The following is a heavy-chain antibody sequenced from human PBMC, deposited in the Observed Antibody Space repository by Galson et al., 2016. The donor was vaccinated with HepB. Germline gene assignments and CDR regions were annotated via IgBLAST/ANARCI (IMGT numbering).Heavy chain of an antibody. Sequence: WVRQAPGKGLEWVANIKGDGSLKFYVDSVRGRFTISRDNAKNSVYLQMNSLTVEDTGVYYCAREGIGDYFDWGQGTLVTVSS. J-gene: IGHJ4*02. CDR3: AREGIGDYFD. V-gene: IGHV3-7*01. D-gene: IGHD2-21*01. CDR2: IKGDGSLK.